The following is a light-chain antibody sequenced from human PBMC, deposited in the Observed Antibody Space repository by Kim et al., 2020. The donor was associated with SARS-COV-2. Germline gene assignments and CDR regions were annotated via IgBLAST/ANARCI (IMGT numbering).Light chain of an antibody. J-gene: IGLJ3*02. CDR1: RASRGAGYH. V-gene: IGLV1-40*01. CDR3: QSYDSSLSARV. CDR2: GDN. Sequence: RVTISVPGSRASRGAGYHAHWYRQLPGTASELVLYGDNNGPSGVPDGFCGGGSGTSAYLAVTGLRAEDEADDSCQSYDSSLSARVFGGGTQLTVL.